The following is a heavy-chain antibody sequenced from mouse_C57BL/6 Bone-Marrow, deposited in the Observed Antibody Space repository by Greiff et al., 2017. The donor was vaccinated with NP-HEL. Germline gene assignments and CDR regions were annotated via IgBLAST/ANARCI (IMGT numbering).Heavy chain of an antibody. Sequence: EVKFVESGGDLVKPGGSLKLSCAASGFTFSSYGMSLVRQTPDKRLEWVATISSGGSYTYYPDSVKGRFTFSIDTASITLYLQIRRLMSYDSAFFYCASPYDYDVAWFAYWGQGNLVTVSA. D-gene: IGHD2-4*01. CDR3: ASPYDYDVAWFAY. V-gene: IGHV5-6*02. J-gene: IGHJ3*01. CDR1: GFTFSSYG. CDR2: ISSGGSYT.